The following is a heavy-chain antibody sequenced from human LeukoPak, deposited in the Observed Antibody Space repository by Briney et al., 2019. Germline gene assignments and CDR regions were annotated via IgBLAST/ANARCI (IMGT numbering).Heavy chain of an antibody. J-gene: IGHJ4*02. V-gene: IGHV4-61*02. CDR2: IYTSGST. CDR3: ARLPAAILGGEDYFDY. D-gene: IGHD2-2*02. CDR1: GGSISGGSYY. Sequence: SQTLSLTCTVSGGSISGGSYYWSWIRQPAGKGLEWIGRIYTSGSTNYNPSLKSRVTISVDTSKNQFSLKLSSVTAADTAVYYCARLPAAILGGEDYFDYWGQGTLVTVSS.